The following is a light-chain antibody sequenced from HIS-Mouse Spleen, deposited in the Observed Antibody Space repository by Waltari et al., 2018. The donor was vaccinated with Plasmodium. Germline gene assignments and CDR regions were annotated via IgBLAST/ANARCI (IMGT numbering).Light chain of an antibody. V-gene: IGKV1-39*01. Sequence: DIQMTQSPSSLSASVGDRVTITCRASQSTSNYLNWYQQKPGKAPKFLIYAASTLQSGVPSRFSGSGSGTDFTLTTSSLQPEDFATYYCQQSYSTWTFGQGTKVEIK. CDR1: QSTSNY. CDR3: QQSYSTWT. CDR2: AAS. J-gene: IGKJ1*01.